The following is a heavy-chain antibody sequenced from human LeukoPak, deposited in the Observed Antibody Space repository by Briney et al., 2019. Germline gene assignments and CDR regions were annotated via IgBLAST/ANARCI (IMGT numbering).Heavy chain of an antibody. CDR1: GFTFSSYT. Sequence: PGGSLRLSCAASGFTFSSYTMNWVRQAPGKGLELVSAIYSSSSYIYYADSLRGLFTISRNNAKNPLYLKMNLLRAEKTAVYYCARGPDGFFDYWGQGTLVTVSS. V-gene: IGHV3-21*01. D-gene: IGHD5-24*01. CDR2: IYSSSSYI. J-gene: IGHJ4*02. CDR3: ARGPDGFFDY.